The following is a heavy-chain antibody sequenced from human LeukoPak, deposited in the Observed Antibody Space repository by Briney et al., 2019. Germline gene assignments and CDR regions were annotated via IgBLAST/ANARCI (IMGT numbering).Heavy chain of an antibody. V-gene: IGHV3-7*01. D-gene: IGHD2-2*01. Sequence: GGSLRLSCAASGFTFSSYWMSWVRQAPGKGLEWVANIKQDGSEKYYVDSVKGRFTTSRDNAKNSLYLQMNSLRAEDTAVYYCARDTGVVPAAIYYYYYGMDVWGQGTTVTVSS. CDR3: ARDTGVVPAAIYYYYYGMDV. CDR2: IKQDGSEK. J-gene: IGHJ6*02. CDR1: GFTFSSYW.